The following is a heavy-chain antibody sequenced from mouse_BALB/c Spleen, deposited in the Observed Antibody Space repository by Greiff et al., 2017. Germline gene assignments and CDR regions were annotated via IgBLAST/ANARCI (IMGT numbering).Heavy chain of an antibody. CDR3: ARDLGLEDY. V-gene: IGHV7-3*02. Sequence: EVKLMESGGGLVQPGGSLRLSCATSGFTFTDYYMSWVRQPPGKALEWLGFIRNKANGYTTEYSASVKGRFTISRDNSQSILYLQMNTLRAEDSATYYCARDLGLEDYWGQGTTLTVSS. CDR2: IRNKANGYTT. J-gene: IGHJ2*01. D-gene: IGHD4-1*01. CDR1: GFTFTDYY.